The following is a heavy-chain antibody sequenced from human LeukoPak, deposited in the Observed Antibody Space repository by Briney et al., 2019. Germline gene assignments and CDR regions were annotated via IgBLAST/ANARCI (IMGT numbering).Heavy chain of an antibody. D-gene: IGHD3-9*01. V-gene: IGHV4-34*01. J-gene: IGHJ6*04. CDR3: ARGRGDILTGYYSSPPKYYYYYGMDV. Sequence: SETLSLTCAVYGGSFSGYYWSWIRQPPGKGLEWIGEINHSGSTNYNPSLKSRVTISVDTSKNQFSLKLSSVTAADTAVYCCARGRGDILTGYYSSPPKYYYYYGMDVWGKGTTVTVSS. CDR2: INHSGST. CDR1: GGSFSGYY.